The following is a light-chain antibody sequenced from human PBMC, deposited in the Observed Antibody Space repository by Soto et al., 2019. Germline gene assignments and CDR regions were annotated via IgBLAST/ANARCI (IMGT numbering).Light chain of an antibody. CDR1: QSVSNY. Sequence: EIILTQSPATLSLSPGERATLSCWASQSVSNYVAWYQQKPGQAPRLLISDASNRATGIPPRFSGSGSGTDFPLTISSLEPEDFAVYYCQQSSKWPITFGGGTKVEIK. CDR2: DAS. J-gene: IGKJ4*01. V-gene: IGKV3-11*01. CDR3: QQSSKWPIT.